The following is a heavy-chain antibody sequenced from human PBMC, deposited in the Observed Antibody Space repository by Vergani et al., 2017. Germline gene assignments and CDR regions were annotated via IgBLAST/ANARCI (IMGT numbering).Heavy chain of an antibody. CDR1: GGSISSGDYY. D-gene: IGHD1-26*01. V-gene: IGHV4-30-4*08. CDR3: ARDRVSGSYYNFGC. J-gene: IGHJ4*02. CDR2: IYYSGST. Sequence: QVQLQESGPGLVKPSQTLSLTCTVSGGSISSGDYYWSWIRQPPGKGLEWLGYIYYSGSTYYHPSLKSRVTISVDQSKNQFSLKLRSVTAADTAVYYCARDRVSGSYYNFGCWGQGTLVTGSS.